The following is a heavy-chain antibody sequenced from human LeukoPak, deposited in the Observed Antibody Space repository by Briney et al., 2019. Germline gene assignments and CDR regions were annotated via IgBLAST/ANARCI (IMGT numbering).Heavy chain of an antibody. CDR3: AGRGNRFGYGWFDP. CDR1: GGSISSGGYS. V-gene: IGHV4-30-4*07. D-gene: IGHD5-18*01. CDR2: IYYSGST. Sequence: PSETLSLTCAVSGGSISSGGYSWSWIRQPPGKGLEWIGYIYYSGSTYYNPSLKSRVTISVDTSKNQFSLKLSSVTAADTAVYYCAGRGNRFGYGWFDPWGQGTLVTVSS. J-gene: IGHJ5*02.